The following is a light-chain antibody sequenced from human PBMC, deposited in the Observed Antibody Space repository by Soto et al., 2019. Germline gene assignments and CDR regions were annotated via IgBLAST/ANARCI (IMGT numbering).Light chain of an antibody. J-gene: IGLJ2*01. CDR3: SSQAVSRTLV. CDR1: SSDIGAYNY. CDR2: DVS. Sequence: QSALTQPASVSGSPGQSITISCSGTSSDIGAYNYVSWYQQHPGKAPKLIIYDVSDRPSGVSNRFSGSKSGNTASLTISGLQTEDEAHYYCSSQAVSRTLVFGGGTKLTVL. V-gene: IGLV2-14*01.